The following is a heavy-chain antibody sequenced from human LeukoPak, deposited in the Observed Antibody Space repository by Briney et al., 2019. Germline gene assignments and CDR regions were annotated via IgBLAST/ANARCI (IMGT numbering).Heavy chain of an antibody. V-gene: IGHV5-51*01. D-gene: IGHD6-13*01. CDR1: GYNFPIYW. CDR3: ARQGAAGKYYYYYMDV. CDR2: IYPDDSNT. J-gene: IGHJ6*03. Sequence: GESLKISCQGSGYNFPIYWIGWVRQMPGQGLEWIGIIYPDDSNTIYGPSFQGRVTISADKSINTAYLEWSSLKASDTAIYYCARQGAAGKYYYYYMDVWGKGTTVTVSS.